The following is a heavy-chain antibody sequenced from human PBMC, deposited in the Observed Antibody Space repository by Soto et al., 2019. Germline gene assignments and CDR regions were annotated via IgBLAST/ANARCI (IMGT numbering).Heavy chain of an antibody. J-gene: IGHJ4*02. D-gene: IGHD3-16*01. CDR3: AHCRGGVASF. V-gene: IGHV2-5*02. CDR2: VYWDDDK. Sequence: QITLNESGPTLVKPTQTLTLTCTFSGFSLSTRDVGVGWIRQPPGEALEWLGVVYWDDDKTYSPSLKSRLTHTKDTSKTQVFLRMTKVDPVDTATYSCAHCRGGVASFWGQGTLVTVSS. CDR1: GFSLSTRDVG.